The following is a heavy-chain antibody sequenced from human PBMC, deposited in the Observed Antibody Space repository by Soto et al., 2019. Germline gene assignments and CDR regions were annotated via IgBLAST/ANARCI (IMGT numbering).Heavy chain of an antibody. CDR3: ARESYYNGSGSSRPLYYYYMDV. Sequence: SETLSLTCTVSGGSISSGGYYWSWIRQHPGKGLEWIGYIYYSGSTYYNPSLKSRVTISVDTSKSQFSLKLSSVTAADTAVYYCARESYYNGSGSSRPLYYYYMDVWGKGTTVTVSS. J-gene: IGHJ6*03. CDR2: IYYSGST. V-gene: IGHV4-31*03. CDR1: GGSISSGGYY. D-gene: IGHD3-10*01.